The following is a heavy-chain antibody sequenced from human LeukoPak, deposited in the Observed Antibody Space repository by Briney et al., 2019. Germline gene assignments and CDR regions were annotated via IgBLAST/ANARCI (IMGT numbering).Heavy chain of an antibody. CDR3: AKAAVLRYFDWLLPDRDYFDY. CDR2: ISHDGSNK. D-gene: IGHD3-9*01. Sequence: PGGSLRLSCAASGFTFSSYGMHWVRQALGKGLEWVAVISHDGSNKYYADSVKGRFTISRDNSKNTLYPQMNSLRAEDTAVYYCAKAAVLRYFDWLLPDRDYFDYWGQGTLVTVSS. J-gene: IGHJ4*02. CDR1: GFTFSSYG. V-gene: IGHV3-30*18.